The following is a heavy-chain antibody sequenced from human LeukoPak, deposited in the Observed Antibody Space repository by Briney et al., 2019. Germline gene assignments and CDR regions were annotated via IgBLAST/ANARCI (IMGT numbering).Heavy chain of an antibody. D-gene: IGHD6-13*01. Sequence: SETLSLTCTVSGGSISSSSYYWGWIRQPPGKGLEWIGSIYYSGSTYYNPSLKSRVTISVDTSKKKFSLKLSSVTAADTAVYYCARGLYLTTRGGAAAGFLDYWGQGTLVTVSS. CDR2: IYYSGST. CDR1: GGSISSSSYY. V-gene: IGHV4-39*01. CDR3: ARGLYLTTRGGAAAGFLDY. J-gene: IGHJ4*02.